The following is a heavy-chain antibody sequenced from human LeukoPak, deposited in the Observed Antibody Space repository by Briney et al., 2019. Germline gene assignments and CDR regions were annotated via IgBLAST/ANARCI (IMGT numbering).Heavy chain of an antibody. Sequence: SETLSLTCTVSGGSISSSSYYWGWIRQPPGKGLEWIGSIYYSGSTYYNPSLKSRVTISVDTSKNQFSLKLCSVTAADTAVYYCARHILTPQDNWFDPWGQGALVTVSS. CDR1: GGSISSSSYY. J-gene: IGHJ5*02. CDR2: IYYSGST. D-gene: IGHD2-21*01. V-gene: IGHV4-39*01. CDR3: ARHILTPQDNWFDP.